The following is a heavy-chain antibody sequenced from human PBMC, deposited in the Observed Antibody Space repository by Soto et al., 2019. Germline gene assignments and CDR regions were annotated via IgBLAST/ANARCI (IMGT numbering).Heavy chain of an antibody. J-gene: IGHJ6*03. CDR2: ISAYNGNT. CDR1: GYTFTSYG. D-gene: IGHD2-15*01. Sequence: EASVKVSCKASGYTFTSYGISWVRQAPGQGLERMGWISAYNGNTNYAQKLQGRVTMTKDTSTNTAYMELRSLRSDDTAVYYCARDNVGYHMDVWGKGTTVTVSS. V-gene: IGHV1-18*01. CDR3: ARDNVGYHMDV.